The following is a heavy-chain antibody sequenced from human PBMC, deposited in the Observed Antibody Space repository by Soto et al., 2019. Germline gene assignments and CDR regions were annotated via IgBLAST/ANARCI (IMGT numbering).Heavy chain of an antibody. CDR2: ISARGGSS. CDR3: AKGSIEYGASVYY. Sequence: EVQLLESGGGLVQPGGSLRLACAASGFSFSSYAMVWVRQAPGKGLEWVSVISARGGSSYIADSVKGRFTISRDNSKNVLALEMNSLRAEDTATYFCAKGSIEYGASVYYWGQGTLVLVSS. V-gene: IGHV3-23*01. D-gene: IGHD2-8*01. J-gene: IGHJ4*02. CDR1: GFSFSSYA.